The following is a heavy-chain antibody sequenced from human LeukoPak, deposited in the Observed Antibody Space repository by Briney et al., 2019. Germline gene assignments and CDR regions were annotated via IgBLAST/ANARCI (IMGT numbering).Heavy chain of an antibody. J-gene: IGHJ4*02. CDR1: GYTFTGYY. V-gene: IGHV1-2*06. CDR3: ARDGKGPYCGGDCYYNFDY. Sequence: ASVKVSCKASGYTFTGYYMHWVRQAPGQGLEWMGRINPNSGGTNYAQKFQGRVTMTRDTSISTAYMELSRLRSDDTAVYYCARDGKGPYCGGDCYYNFDYWGQGTLVTVSS. D-gene: IGHD2-21*02. CDR2: INPNSGGT.